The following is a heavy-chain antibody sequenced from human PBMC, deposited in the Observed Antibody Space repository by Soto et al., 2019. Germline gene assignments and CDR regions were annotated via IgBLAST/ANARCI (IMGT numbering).Heavy chain of an antibody. J-gene: IGHJ4*02. Sequence: ASVKVSCKASGYTFGGYYIHWVRQAPGPGLEWIGMINPTSGSTSYSQKFQGRVTVTRDTSTSTVYMELSRLRSEDTAAYYCARSDGFDFWGQGSLVTVSS. V-gene: IGHV1-46*01. CDR3: ARSDGFDF. CDR1: GYTFGGYY. CDR2: INPTSGST.